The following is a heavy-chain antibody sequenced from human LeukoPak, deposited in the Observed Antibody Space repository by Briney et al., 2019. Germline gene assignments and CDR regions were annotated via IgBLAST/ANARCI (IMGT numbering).Heavy chain of an antibody. D-gene: IGHD2-2*01. CDR2: ISSSSSYI. Sequence: TGGSLRLSCAASGFTFSSYSMNWVRQAPGKGLEWVSSISSSSSYIYYADSVKGRFTISRDNAKNSLYLQMNSLRAEDTAVYYCAREAGAVVPARRFDPWGQATLVTVSS. V-gene: IGHV3-21*01. J-gene: IGHJ5*02. CDR1: GFTFSSYS. CDR3: AREAGAVVPARRFDP.